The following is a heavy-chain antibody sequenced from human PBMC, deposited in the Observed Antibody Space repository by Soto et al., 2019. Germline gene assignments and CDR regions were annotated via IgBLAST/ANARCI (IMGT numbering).Heavy chain of an antibody. V-gene: IGHV1-18*01. D-gene: IGHD6-19*01. CDR2: ISAYSGNT. J-gene: IGHJ4*02. Sequence: ASVKVSCKASGYTFTSYGISWVRQASGQGLEWMGWISAYSGNTNYAQKLQGRVTMTTDTSTSTAYMELRSLRSDDTAVYYCARTFGSGRYGSFDYWGQGTLVTVSS. CDR3: ARTFGSGRYGSFDY. CDR1: GYTFTSYG.